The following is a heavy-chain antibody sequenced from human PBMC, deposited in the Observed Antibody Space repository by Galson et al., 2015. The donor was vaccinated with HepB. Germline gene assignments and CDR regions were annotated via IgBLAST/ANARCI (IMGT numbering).Heavy chain of an antibody. Sequence: SVKVSCKVSGYTLTELSMHWVRQAPGKGLEWMGGFDPEDGETIYAQKFQGRVTMTEDTSTDTAYMELSSLRSEDTAVYYCATDVLGVGEGGAFDIWGQGTMVTVSS. J-gene: IGHJ3*02. CDR1: GYTLTELS. D-gene: IGHD3-3*02. CDR3: ATDVLGVGEGGAFDI. V-gene: IGHV1-24*01. CDR2: FDPEDGET.